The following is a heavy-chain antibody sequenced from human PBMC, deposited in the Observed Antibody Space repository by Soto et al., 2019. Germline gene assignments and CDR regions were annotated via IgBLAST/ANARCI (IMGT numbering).Heavy chain of an antibody. D-gene: IGHD3-3*01. CDR3: ATERGNSYYDFWSGYPVFDI. J-gene: IGHJ3*02. CDR2: IYYSGST. CDR1: GGSVSSGSYY. Sequence: SETLSLTCTVSGGSVSSGSYYWSWIRQPPGKGLEWIGYIYYSGSTNYNPSLKSRVTISVDTSKNQFSLKLSSVTAADTAVYYCATERGNSYYDFWSGYPVFDIWGQGTTVSVSS. V-gene: IGHV4-61*01.